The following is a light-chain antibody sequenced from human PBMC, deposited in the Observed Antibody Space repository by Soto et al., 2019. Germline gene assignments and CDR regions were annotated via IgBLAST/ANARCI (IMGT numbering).Light chain of an antibody. Sequence: QSALTQPASVSGSPGQSITISCTGTSSDVGAYGYVSWYQQHPGKAPKLMIYEVSYRPSGVSNRFSGSKSGNAASLTISGLQAEYEADYYCSSYTTSSTLVFGGGTKLTVL. J-gene: IGLJ2*01. CDR3: SSYTTSSTLV. CDR2: EVS. CDR1: SSDVGAYGY. V-gene: IGLV2-14*01.